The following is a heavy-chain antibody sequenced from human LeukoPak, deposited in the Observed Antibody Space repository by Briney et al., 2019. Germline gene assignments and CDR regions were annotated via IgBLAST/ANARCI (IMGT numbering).Heavy chain of an antibody. J-gene: IGHJ4*02. D-gene: IGHD3-22*01. Sequence: SETLSLTCTVSGGSISSYYWSWIRQPPGKGLEWNGYIYYSGSTNYNPSLKSRVTISVDTSKNQFSLKLSSVTAADTAVYYCVRGSGYYFYFDYWGQGTLVTVSS. CDR3: VRGSGYYFYFDY. CDR1: GGSISSYY. V-gene: IGHV4-59*01. CDR2: IYYSGST.